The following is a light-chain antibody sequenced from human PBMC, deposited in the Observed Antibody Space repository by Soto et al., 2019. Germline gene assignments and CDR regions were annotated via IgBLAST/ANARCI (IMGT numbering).Light chain of an antibody. V-gene: IGLV1-44*01. CDR1: SSNSGSNT. CDR2: SNN. J-gene: IGLJ1*01. CDR3: AAWDDSLNGRV. Sequence: QSVLTQPPSASGTPGQRVTISFSGSSSNSGSNTVNWYQQLPGTAPKLLIYSNNQRPSGVPDRFSGSKSGTSASLAISGLQSEDEADYYCAAWDDSLNGRVFGTGTKVTVL.